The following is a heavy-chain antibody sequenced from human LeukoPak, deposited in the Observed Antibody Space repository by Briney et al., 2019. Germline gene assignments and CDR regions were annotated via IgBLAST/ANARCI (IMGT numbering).Heavy chain of an antibody. V-gene: IGHV3-23*01. CDR1: GFTFSSYA. D-gene: IGHD3-10*01. CDR3: AKEGALLWFGELLYNWFDP. J-gene: IGHJ5*02. CDR2: ISGSGGST. Sequence: GGSLRLSCAASGFTFSSYAMGWVRQAPGKGLEWVSAISGSGGSTYYADSVKGRFTISRDNSKNTLYLQMNSLRAEDTAVYYCAKEGALLWFGELLYNWFDPWGQGTLVTVSS.